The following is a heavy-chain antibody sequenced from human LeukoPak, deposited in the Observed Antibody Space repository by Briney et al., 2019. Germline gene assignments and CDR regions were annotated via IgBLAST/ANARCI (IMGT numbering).Heavy chain of an antibody. CDR2: INWNGGST. CDR3: ARDADCSSTSCYWNWFDP. D-gene: IGHD2-2*01. Sequence: PGGSLRLSCAASGFTFSSYAMSWVRQAPGKGLEWVSGINWNGGSTGYADSVKGRFTISRDNAKNSLYPQMNSLRAEDTALYYCARDADCSSTSCYWNWFDPWGQGTLVTVSS. CDR1: GFTFSSYA. V-gene: IGHV3-20*04. J-gene: IGHJ5*02.